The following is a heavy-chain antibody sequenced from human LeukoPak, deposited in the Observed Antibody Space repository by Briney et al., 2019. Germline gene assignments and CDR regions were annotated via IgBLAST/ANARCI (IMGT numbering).Heavy chain of an antibody. J-gene: IGHJ6*02. D-gene: IGHD6-13*01. Sequence: PGGSLRLSCAASRFTFSSYAMHWVRQAPGKGLEWVAVISYDGSNKYYADSVKGRFTISRDNSKNTLYLQMNSLRAEDTAVYYCARVPAAAGRANYYYYYGMDVWGQGTTVTVSS. V-gene: IGHV3-30-3*01. CDR2: ISYDGSNK. CDR3: ARVPAAAGRANYYYYYGMDV. CDR1: RFTFSSYA.